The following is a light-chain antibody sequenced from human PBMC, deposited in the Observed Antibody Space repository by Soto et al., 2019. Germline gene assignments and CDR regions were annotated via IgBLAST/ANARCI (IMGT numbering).Light chain of an antibody. J-gene: IGKJ1*01. Sequence: EIVMTQSPATLSVSPGERATLSCRASQSVRSNLAWYQQKPGQAPRLLIYGASTRATGIPARFSGSVSWTEFTLLISSLQSEDFAVYYCQHYYNWPPWTFGQGTKVEIK. V-gene: IGKV3-15*01. CDR3: QHYYNWPPWT. CDR2: GAS. CDR1: QSVRSN.